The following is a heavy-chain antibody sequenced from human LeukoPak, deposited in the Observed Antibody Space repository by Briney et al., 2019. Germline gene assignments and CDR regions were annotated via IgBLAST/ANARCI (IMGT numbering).Heavy chain of an antibody. Sequence: PSETLSLTCTVSGGSISSSSYYWSWIRQPPGKGLEWIGYIYYSGSTNYNPSLKSRVTISVDTSKNQFSLKLSSVTAADTAVYYCARARNEVAAAGYYYYMDVWGKGTTVTISS. CDR2: IYYSGST. D-gene: IGHD6-13*01. CDR1: GGSISSSSYY. CDR3: ARARNEVAAAGYYYYMDV. J-gene: IGHJ6*03. V-gene: IGHV4-61*01.